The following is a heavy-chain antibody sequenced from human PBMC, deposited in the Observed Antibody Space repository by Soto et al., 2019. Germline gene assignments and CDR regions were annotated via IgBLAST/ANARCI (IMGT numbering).Heavy chain of an antibody. D-gene: IGHD3-22*01. CDR2: IWYDGSNK. V-gene: IGHV3-33*01. Sequence: VGSLRLSCAASGFTFSSYGMHWVRQAPGKGLEWVAVIWYDGSNKYYADSVKGRFTISRDNSKNTLYLQMNSLRAEDTAVYYCASSYYYDSSGYGPWGQGTLVTVSS. J-gene: IGHJ5*02. CDR1: GFTFSSYG. CDR3: ASSYYYDSSGYGP.